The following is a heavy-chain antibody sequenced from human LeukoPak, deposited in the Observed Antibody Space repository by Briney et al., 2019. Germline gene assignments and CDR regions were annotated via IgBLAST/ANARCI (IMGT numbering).Heavy chain of an antibody. CDR2: ISSSGSTI. CDR3: AELGITMIGGV. V-gene: IGHV3-48*04. D-gene: IGHD3-10*02. CDR1: GFTFSSYG. J-gene: IGHJ6*04. Sequence: GGSLRLSCAASGFTFSSYGMSWVRQAPGKGLEWVSYISSSGSTIYYADSVKGRFTISRDNAKNSLYLQMNSPRAEDTAVYYCAELGITMIGGVWGKGTTVTISS.